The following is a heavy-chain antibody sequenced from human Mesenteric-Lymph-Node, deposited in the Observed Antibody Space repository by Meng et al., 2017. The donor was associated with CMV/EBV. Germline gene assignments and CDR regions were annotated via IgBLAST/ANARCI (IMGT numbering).Heavy chain of an antibody. CDR2: IYYSGST. Sequence: SETLSLTCTVSGGSISSSSYYWGWIRQPPGKGLEWIGSIYYSGSTYYNPSLKSRVTISVDTSKNQFSLRLSSVTAADTAVYYCARPFIAAAPGQGMDVWGQGTTVTVSS. V-gene: IGHV4-39*01. J-gene: IGHJ6*02. D-gene: IGHD6-13*01. CDR1: GGSISSSSYY. CDR3: ARPFIAAAPGQGMDV.